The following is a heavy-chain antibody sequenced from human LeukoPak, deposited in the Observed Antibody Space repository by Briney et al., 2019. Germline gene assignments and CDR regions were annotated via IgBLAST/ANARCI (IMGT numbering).Heavy chain of an antibody. J-gene: IGHJ4*02. CDR1: GFTVSSNY. Sequence: GGSLRLSRAASGFTVSSNYMSWVRQAPGKGLEWASVIYSGGSTYYADSVKGRFTISRDNSKNTLYLQMNSLRAEDTAVYYCARDSPLGGFDYWGQGTLVTVSS. V-gene: IGHV3-53*01. CDR3: ARDSPLGGFDY. D-gene: IGHD3-16*01. CDR2: IYSGGST.